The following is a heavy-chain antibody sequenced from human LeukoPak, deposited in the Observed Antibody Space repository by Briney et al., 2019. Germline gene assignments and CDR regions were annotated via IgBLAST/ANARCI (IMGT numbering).Heavy chain of an antibody. D-gene: IGHD6-19*01. CDR3: AKDIVGGAENYIDV. CDR2: ISWDGGRT. CDR1: GFTFDDYA. V-gene: IGHV3-43D*04. J-gene: IGHJ6*03. Sequence: TGGSLRLSCAASGFTFDDYAMHWVRQAPGKGREWVSLISWDGGRTYYADSVKGRFTISRDNSKNSLYLQMISLRAEDTALYYCAKDIVGGAENYIDVWGKGTTVTLS.